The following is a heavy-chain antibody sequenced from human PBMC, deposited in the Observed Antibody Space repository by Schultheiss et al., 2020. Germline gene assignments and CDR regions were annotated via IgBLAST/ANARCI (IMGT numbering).Heavy chain of an antibody. V-gene: IGHV1-46*01. D-gene: IGHD2-2*01. J-gene: IGHJ6*02. CDR3: ARDGGREDIVVVPAASLDV. Sequence: ASVKVSCKASGYTFTGYYMHWVRQAPGQGLEWMGIINPSGGSTSYAQKFQGRVTMTRDTSTSTVYMELSSLRSEDTAVYYCARDGGREDIVVVPAASLDVWGQGTTVTVSS. CDR1: GYTFTGYY. CDR2: INPSGGST.